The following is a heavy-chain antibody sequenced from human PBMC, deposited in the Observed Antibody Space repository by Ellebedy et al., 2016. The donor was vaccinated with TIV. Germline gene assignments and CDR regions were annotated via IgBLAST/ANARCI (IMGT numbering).Heavy chain of an antibody. CDR2: IYYSGST. J-gene: IGHJ6*02. V-gene: IGHV4-59*01. Sequence: SQTLSLTCAASGGSISSYYWSWIRQPPGKGLEWIGYIYYSGSTNYNPSLKSRVTISVDTSKNQFSLKLTSVTAADTAVYYCARGLLYYDFWSGSYKGAGDYYYGMDVWGQGTTVTVSS. CDR3: ARGLLYYDFWSGSYKGAGDYYYGMDV. D-gene: IGHD3-3*01. CDR1: GGSISSYY.